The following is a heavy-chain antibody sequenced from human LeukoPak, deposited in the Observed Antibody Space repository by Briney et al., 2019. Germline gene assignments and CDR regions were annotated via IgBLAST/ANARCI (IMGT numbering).Heavy chain of an antibody. CDR2: INPNSGST. CDR1: GFTLTDFY. Sequence: GASVKVSCRASGFTLTDFYIHWVRQAPGQGLEWMGWINPNSGSTSFARKFQGRVTMTRDTSISTAFMELGRLRSDDTAVYYCARTTGGYCTSTNCLFNYWGQGTLVTVSS. D-gene: IGHD2-2*01. V-gene: IGHV1-2*02. CDR3: ARTTGGYCTSTNCLFNY. J-gene: IGHJ4*02.